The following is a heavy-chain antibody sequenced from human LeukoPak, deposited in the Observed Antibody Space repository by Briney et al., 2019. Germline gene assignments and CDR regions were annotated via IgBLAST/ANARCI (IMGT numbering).Heavy chain of an antibody. CDR2: ISTSGSDI. CDR1: GFTFSDYY. Sequence: GGSLRLSCVASGFTFSDYYMSWIRQAPGKGLEWVSYISTSGSDIYYTDSVKGRLTISRDNAKNSLYLQMNSLRAEDTAVYYCARARTAAPRWFDPWGQGTLVTVSS. D-gene: IGHD6-25*01. V-gene: IGHV3-11*01. J-gene: IGHJ5*02. CDR3: ARARTAAPRWFDP.